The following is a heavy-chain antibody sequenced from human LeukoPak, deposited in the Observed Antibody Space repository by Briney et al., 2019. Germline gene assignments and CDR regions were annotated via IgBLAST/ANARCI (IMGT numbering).Heavy chain of an antibody. D-gene: IGHD3-16*01. CDR3: ARSRQGEDYFDY. CDR1: GGSISSYY. V-gene: IGHV4-59*08. Sequence: SETLSLTCTVSGGSISSYYWSWIRQPPGKGLEWIGYIYYSGSTYYNPSLKSRVTISVDTSKNQFSLKLSSVTAADTAVYYCARSRQGEDYFDYWGQGTLVTVSS. J-gene: IGHJ4*02. CDR2: IYYSGST.